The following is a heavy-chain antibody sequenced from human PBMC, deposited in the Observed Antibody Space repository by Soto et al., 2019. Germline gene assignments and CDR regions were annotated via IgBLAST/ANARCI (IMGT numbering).Heavy chain of an antibody. Sequence: EVQLVESGGGLVQPGGSLRLSCAASGFTFSSYDMHWVRQATGKGLEWVSAIGTAGDTYYPGSVKGRFTISRENAKNSLYLQMNSLRAGDTAVYYCARALPAYYYGSGSPLNGAFDIWGQGTMVTVSS. J-gene: IGHJ3*02. CDR3: ARALPAYYYGSGSPLNGAFDI. V-gene: IGHV3-13*04. CDR2: IGTAGDT. D-gene: IGHD3-10*01. CDR1: GFTFSSYD.